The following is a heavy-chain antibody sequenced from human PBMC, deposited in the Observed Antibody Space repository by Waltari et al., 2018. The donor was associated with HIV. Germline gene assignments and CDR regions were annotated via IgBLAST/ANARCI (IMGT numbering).Heavy chain of an antibody. CDR2: INHDGREK. J-gene: IGHJ6*02. Sequence: EVQLVESGGDLVQPGGSLRLSCAASGFTLGIYWMTWVRQAPGKGLEWVANINHDGREKYYVDSVKGRFTITRDNTKNSLFLQMNSLRAEDTAVYFCARYGSHPYGMDVWGQGTTVTVSS. CDR1: GFTLGIYW. CDR3: ARYGSHPYGMDV. D-gene: IGHD4-17*01. V-gene: IGHV3-7*01.